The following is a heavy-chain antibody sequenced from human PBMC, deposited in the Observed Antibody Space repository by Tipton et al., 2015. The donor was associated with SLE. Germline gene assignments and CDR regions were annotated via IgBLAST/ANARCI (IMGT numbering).Heavy chain of an antibody. CDR1: GFTVSSNY. CDR2: IYSRGGT. V-gene: IGHV3-66*01. Sequence: SLRLSCAASGFTVSSNYMSWVRQAPGKGLEWVSVIYSRGGTNYADSVKGRFTISRDNSKNTLFLQMDSLRAEDTAVYYCAKDGFYGSAFASYYYYGMDVWGQGTTVTV. CDR3: AKDGFYGSAFASYYYYGMDV. D-gene: IGHD3-10*01. J-gene: IGHJ6*02.